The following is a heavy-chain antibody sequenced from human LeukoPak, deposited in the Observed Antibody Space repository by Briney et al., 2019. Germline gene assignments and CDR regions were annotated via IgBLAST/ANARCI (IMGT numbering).Heavy chain of an antibody. CDR1: GGSISSYY. Sequence: KPSETLSLTCTVSGGSISSYYWSWIRQPPGKGLEWIGNIYYSGSTNYNPSLKSRVTISVDTSKNQFSLKLSSVTAADTAVYYCTSSPPRAAAPVDYWGQGTLVTVSS. J-gene: IGHJ4*02. V-gene: IGHV4-59*01. D-gene: IGHD6-13*01. CDR3: TSSPPRAAAPVDY. CDR2: IYYSGST.